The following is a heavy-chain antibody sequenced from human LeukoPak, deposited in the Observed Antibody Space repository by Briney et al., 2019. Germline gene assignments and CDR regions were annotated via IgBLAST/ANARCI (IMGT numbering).Heavy chain of an antibody. J-gene: IGHJ5*02. CDR1: GSTFSSYA. D-gene: IGHD1-26*01. V-gene: IGHV3-23*01. Sequence: GGSLRLSCAASGSTFSSYAMSWVRQAPGKGLEWVSAISGSGGSTYYADSVKGRFTISRDNSKNTLYLQTNSLRAEDTAVYYCAKESWSTGWFDPWGQGTLVTVSS. CDR3: AKESWSTGWFDP. CDR2: ISGSGGST.